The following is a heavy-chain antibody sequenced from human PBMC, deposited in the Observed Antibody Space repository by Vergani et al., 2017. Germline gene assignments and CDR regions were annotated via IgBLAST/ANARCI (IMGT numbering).Heavy chain of an antibody. CDR1: GGTFSSYA. J-gene: IGHJ5*02. V-gene: IGHV1-69*04. Sequence: QVQLVQSGAEVKKPGSSVKVSCKASGGTFSSYAISWVRQAPGQGLEWMGRIIPILGLANYAQKFQGRVTITADKSTSTAYVELSSLRSGDTAVYYCARGRERDRFDPWGQGTLVTVSS. CDR2: IIPILGLA. D-gene: IGHD1-26*01. CDR3: ARGRERDRFDP.